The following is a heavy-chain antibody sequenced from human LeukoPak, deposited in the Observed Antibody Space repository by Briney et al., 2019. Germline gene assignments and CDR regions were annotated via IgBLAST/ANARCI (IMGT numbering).Heavy chain of an antibody. CDR1: GASISSGGYY. J-gene: IGHJ6*03. Sequence: SETLSLTCTVSGASISSGGYYWSWIRQPAGKGLEWIGRIYTSGSTNYNPSLKSRVTMSVDTSKNQFSLKLSSVTAADTAVYYCARETVVPAAIGWVRYYYYMDVWGKGTTVTVSS. CDR2: IYTSGST. CDR3: ARETVVPAAIGWVRYYYYMDV. V-gene: IGHV4-61*02. D-gene: IGHD2-2*01.